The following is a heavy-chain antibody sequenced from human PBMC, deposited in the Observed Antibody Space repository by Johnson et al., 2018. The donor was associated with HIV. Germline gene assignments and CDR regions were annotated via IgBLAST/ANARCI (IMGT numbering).Heavy chain of an antibody. CDR1: GFTFSSFG. CDR2: ISYDGSNK. CDR3: TTEGDAFDI. J-gene: IGHJ3*02. V-gene: IGHV3-30*19. Sequence: QVQLVESGGGVVQPGRSLRLSCAASGFTFSSFGMHWVRQAPGKGLEWVAVISYDGSNKYYADSVKDRFTILRDDSKNTLYLQMSSLRTEDAGVYYCTTEGDAFDIWGQGTMVTVSS.